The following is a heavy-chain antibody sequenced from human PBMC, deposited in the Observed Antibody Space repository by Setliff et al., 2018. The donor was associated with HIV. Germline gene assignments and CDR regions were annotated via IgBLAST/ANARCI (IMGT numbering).Heavy chain of an antibody. CDR3: ARHPRHYNILTGYRYYYMDV. Sequence: SETLSLTCAVSGGSISSGGYSWSWIRQSPGKGLEWIGYIYHTGNTYYNPSLKSRITISLDRSKNQFSLKLTSVTAADTAVYYCARHPRHYNILTGYRYYYMDVWGKGTTVTVSS. D-gene: IGHD3-9*01. CDR2: IYHTGNT. J-gene: IGHJ6*03. CDR1: GGSISSGGYS. V-gene: IGHV4-30-2*06.